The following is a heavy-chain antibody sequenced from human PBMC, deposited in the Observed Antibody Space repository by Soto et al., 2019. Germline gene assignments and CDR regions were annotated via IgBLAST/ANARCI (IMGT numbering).Heavy chain of an antibody. Sequence: SETLSLTCTVSGGSISSYYWSWIRQPPGKGLEWIGYIYYSGSTNYNPSLKSRVTISVDTSKNQFSLKLSSVTAADTAVYYCARVGEFVGVVTRPYYFDYWGQGTLVTVSS. D-gene: IGHD3-3*01. CDR2: IYYSGST. CDR3: ARVGEFVGVVTRPYYFDY. CDR1: GGSISSYY. J-gene: IGHJ4*02. V-gene: IGHV4-59*01.